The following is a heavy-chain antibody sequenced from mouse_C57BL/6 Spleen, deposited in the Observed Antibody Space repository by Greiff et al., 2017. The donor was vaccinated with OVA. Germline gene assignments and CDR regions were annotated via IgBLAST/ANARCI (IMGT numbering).Heavy chain of an antibody. D-gene: IGHD1-1*01. Sequence: EVQLQESGPGLVKPSQSLSLTCSVTGYSITSGYYWNWIRQFPGNKLEWMGYISYDGSNNYNPSLKNRITITRDTSKNQFFLKLNSVTTEDTATYYCASLYYGSYWYFDVWGTGTTVTVSS. CDR1: GYSITSGYY. CDR3: ASLYYGSYWYFDV. V-gene: IGHV3-6*01. CDR2: ISYDGSN. J-gene: IGHJ1*03.